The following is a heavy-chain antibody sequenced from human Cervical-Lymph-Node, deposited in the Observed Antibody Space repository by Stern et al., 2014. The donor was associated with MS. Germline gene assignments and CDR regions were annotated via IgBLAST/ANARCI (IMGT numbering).Heavy chain of an antibody. D-gene: IGHD2-21*02. CDR2: IWYDGSNK. CDR3: ARGENIVVVTANWYFDL. V-gene: IGHV3-33*01. CDR1: GFTFSSYG. Sequence: QVQLVESGGGVVQPGRSLRLSCAASGFTFSSYGMHWVRQAPGKGLEWVAVIWYDGSNKYYADSVKGRFTISRDNSKNTLYLQMNSLRAEDTAVYYCARGENIVVVTANWYFDLWGRGTLVTVSS. J-gene: IGHJ2*01.